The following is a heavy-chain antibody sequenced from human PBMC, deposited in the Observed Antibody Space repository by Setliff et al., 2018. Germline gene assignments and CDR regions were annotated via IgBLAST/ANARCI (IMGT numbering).Heavy chain of an antibody. J-gene: IGHJ6*03. CDR1: GYPFTNYG. CDR2: ISTYNVNT. CDR3: ARRNFYYDSSGFALYYYYMDV. Sequence: ASVKVSCKASGYPFTNYGIIWVRQAPGQGLEWLGWISTYNVNTTYAQKLQDRVTMTTDTSTSTAYMELRSLRSDDTAVYYCARRNFYYDSSGFALYYYYMDVWGKGTTVTVSS. V-gene: IGHV1-18*01. D-gene: IGHD3-22*01.